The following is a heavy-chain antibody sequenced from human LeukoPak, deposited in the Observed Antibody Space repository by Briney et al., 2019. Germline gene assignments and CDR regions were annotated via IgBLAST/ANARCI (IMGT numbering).Heavy chain of an antibody. D-gene: IGHD3-3*01. CDR3: ATFWSGYLMGEY. Sequence: ASVKVSCKASGYTFTSYAISWVRQAPGQGLEWMGGIIPIFGTANYAQKFQGRVTITADESTSTAYMELSSLRSDDTAVYYCATFWSGYLMGEYWGQGTLVTVSS. CDR1: GYTFTSYA. CDR2: IIPIFGTA. J-gene: IGHJ4*02. V-gene: IGHV1-69*13.